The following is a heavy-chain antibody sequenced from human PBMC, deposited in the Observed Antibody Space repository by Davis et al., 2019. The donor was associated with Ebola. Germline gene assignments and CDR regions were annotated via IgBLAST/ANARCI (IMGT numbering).Heavy chain of an antibody. D-gene: IGHD5-18*01. CDR3: ARGYSYGSPYFDY. CDR2: IYHSGST. V-gene: IGHV4-39*07. Sequence: MPSETLSLTCTVSGGSTSSRSYYWGWIRQPPGKGLEWIGSIYHSGSTYYNPSLKSRVTISVDTSKNQFSLKLSSVTAADTAVYYCARGYSYGSPYFDYWGQGTLVTVSS. CDR1: GGSTSSRSYY. J-gene: IGHJ4*02.